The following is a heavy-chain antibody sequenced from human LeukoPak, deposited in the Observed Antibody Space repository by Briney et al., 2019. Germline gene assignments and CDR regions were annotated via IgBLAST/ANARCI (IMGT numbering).Heavy chain of an antibody. CDR2: IYHSGST. D-gene: IGHD6-25*01. V-gene: IGHV4-30-2*01. CDR3: ARFEGPAAYYFDY. J-gene: IGHJ4*02. Sequence: TLSLTCTVSGGSISSGGYYWRWIRQPPGKGLEWIGYIYHSGSTYYNPSLKSRVTISVDRSKNQFSLKLSSVTAADTAVYYCARFEGPAAYYFDYWGQGTLVTVSS. CDR1: GGSISSGGYY.